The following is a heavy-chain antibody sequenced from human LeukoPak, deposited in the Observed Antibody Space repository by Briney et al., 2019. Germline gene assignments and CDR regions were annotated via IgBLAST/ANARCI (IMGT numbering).Heavy chain of an antibody. CDR1: GFPLGDYA. J-gene: IGHJ4*02. V-gene: IGHV3-49*03. CDR3: TSNVDTAMADDY. D-gene: IGHD5-18*01. CDR2: IRSKAYGGKT. Sequence: PGGSLRLSCTASGFPLGDYAMSWFRQAPGKGLEGVGFIRSKAYGGKTEYAASVKGRFTVSRDDSKSIAYLQMNSLKTEDTAVYYCTSNVDTAMADDYWGQGTLVTVSS.